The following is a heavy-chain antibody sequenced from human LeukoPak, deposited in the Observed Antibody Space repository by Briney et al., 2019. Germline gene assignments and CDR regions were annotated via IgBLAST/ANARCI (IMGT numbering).Heavy chain of an antibody. J-gene: IGHJ4*02. D-gene: IGHD5-24*01. Sequence: GGSLRLSCAASGFMFSSNWMSWVRLAPGKGLEWVANIKEDGTETYYVDSVKGRFTISRDNAKNSLYLQMNSLRVKDTAVYYCAKEGRSLQTYWGQGTLVTVSS. V-gene: IGHV3-7*03. CDR3: AKEGRSLQTY. CDR2: IKEDGTET. CDR1: GFMFSSNW.